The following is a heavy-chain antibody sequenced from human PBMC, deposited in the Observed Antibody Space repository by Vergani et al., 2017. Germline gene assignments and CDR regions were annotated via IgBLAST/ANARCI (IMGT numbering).Heavy chain of an antibody. J-gene: IGHJ5*02. V-gene: IGHV3-33*01. CDR3: ARDLRRDGGWFDP. Sequence: QVQLVESGGGVVQPGRSLRLSCAASGFTFSSYGMHWVRQAPGKGLEWVAVIWYDGSNKYYADSVKGRFTISRDNSKNTLYLQMNSLRAEDTAVYYCARDLRRDGGWFDPWGQGTLVTVSS. D-gene: IGHD5-24*01. CDR2: IWYDGSNK. CDR1: GFTFSSYG.